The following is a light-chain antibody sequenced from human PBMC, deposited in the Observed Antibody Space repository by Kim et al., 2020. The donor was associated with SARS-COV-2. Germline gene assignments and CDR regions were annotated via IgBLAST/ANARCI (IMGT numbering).Light chain of an antibody. CDR3: QQYNNWPPLT. CDR2: GAS. CDR1: QSVSSN. Sequence: SPGERATLSCRASQSVSSNLAWYHQKPGQAPRLLIYGASTRVTGIPARFSGSGSGTEFTLTISSLQSEDVGVYYCQQYNNWPPLTLGGGTKVDIK. J-gene: IGKJ4*01. V-gene: IGKV3-15*01.